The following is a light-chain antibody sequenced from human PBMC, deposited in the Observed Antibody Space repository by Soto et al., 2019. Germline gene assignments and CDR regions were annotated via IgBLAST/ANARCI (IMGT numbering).Light chain of an antibody. J-gene: IGLJ1*01. V-gene: IGLV2-14*01. Sequence: QSVLTQPASVSGSPGQSITISCTGTSSDVGGYYYVSWYQHHPGKAPKLMIYQVSNRPSGVSNCFSGSKSGNTASLTISGLQAEDEADYYCAAWDDSLNGYVFGTGTKVTVL. CDR3: AAWDDSLNGYV. CDR2: QVS. CDR1: SSDVGGYYY.